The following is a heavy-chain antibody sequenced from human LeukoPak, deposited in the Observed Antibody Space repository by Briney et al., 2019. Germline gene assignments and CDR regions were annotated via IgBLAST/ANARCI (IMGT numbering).Heavy chain of an antibody. Sequence: GGSLRLSCAASGFTVSSSYMSWVRQAPGKGLEWVSVIYSGGSTYYADSVEGRFTISRHNSKNTLYLQMNSLRAEDTAVYYCARETGSGSSAVWGQGTTVTVSS. CDR3: ARETGSGSSAV. CDR1: GFTVSSSY. J-gene: IGHJ6*02. V-gene: IGHV3-53*04. CDR2: IYSGGST. D-gene: IGHD6-19*01.